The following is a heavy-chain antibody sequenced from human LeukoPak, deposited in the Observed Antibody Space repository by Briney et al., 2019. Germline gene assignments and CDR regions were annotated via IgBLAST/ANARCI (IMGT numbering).Heavy chain of an antibody. Sequence: GGSLRLSCAASGFTFSSYSMNWVRQAPGKGPERVSYISSSSSTIYYADSVKGRFTISRDNAKNSLYLQMNSLRDEDTAVYYCARASRLGPVIFDYWGQGTLVTVSS. CDR2: ISSSSSTI. CDR3: ARASRLGPVIFDY. CDR1: GFTFSSYS. V-gene: IGHV3-48*02. D-gene: IGHD2/OR15-2a*01. J-gene: IGHJ4*02.